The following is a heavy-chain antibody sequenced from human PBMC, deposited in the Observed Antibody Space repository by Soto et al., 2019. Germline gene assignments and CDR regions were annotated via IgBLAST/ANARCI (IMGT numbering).Heavy chain of an antibody. CDR2: IYPSDSDI. CDR1: GYSFPSDW. V-gene: IGHV5-51*01. CDR3: VRSGTSSGRFSDY. Sequence: PGESLKISCKGSGYSFPSDWIGWVRQMPGKGLEWMGVIYPSDSDIRYSPSFQGKVTISADKSITTAYLQWSSLKAADTAMYYCVRSGTSSGRFSDYWGQGTLVTVSS. J-gene: IGHJ4*02. D-gene: IGHD2-15*01.